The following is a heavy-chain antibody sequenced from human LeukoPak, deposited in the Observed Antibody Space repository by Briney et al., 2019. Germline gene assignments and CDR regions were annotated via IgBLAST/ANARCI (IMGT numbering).Heavy chain of an antibody. D-gene: IGHD3-3*01. J-gene: IGHJ4*02. CDR1: GYTFTAYY. CDR2: INPNSGGT. CDR3: ARDRSPAPGRDFGRGHFDY. V-gene: IGHV1-2*02. Sequence: ASVKVSCKASGYTFTAYYMHWVRQAPGQGLEWMGWINPNSGGTNYAQKFQGKVTMTRDMSISTAYMELSRLRSDDTAVYYCARDRSPAPGRDFGRGHFDYWGQGTLVTVSS.